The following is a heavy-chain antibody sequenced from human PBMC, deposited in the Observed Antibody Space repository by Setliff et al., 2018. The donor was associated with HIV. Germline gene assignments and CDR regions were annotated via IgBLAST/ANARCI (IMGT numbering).Heavy chain of an antibody. D-gene: IGHD3-22*01. CDR2: ITHSGSA. CDR1: GGSFSGYY. V-gene: IGHV4-34*01. Sequence: SETLSLTCAVHGGSFSGYYCWSWIRQSAGERLEWIGDITHSGSAEYSPAFRSHFTISVDTSKNQFSLKWNSVTAVDTAVYYCAAFDYYDSSGYYYGGGHWGQGTLVTVSS. CDR3: AAFDYYDSSGYYYGGGH. J-gene: IGHJ4*02.